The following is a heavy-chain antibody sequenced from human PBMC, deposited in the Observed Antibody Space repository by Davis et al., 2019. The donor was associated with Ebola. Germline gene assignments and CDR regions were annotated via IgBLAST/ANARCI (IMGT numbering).Heavy chain of an antibody. CDR3: ASIAAAGEFDY. D-gene: IGHD6-13*01. CDR2: IYYSGST. CDR1: GGSISSYY. V-gene: IGHV4-59*01. J-gene: IGHJ4*02. Sequence: SETLSLTCTVSGGSISSYYWSWIRQPPGKGLEWIGYIYYSGSTNYNPSLKSRVTISVDTSKNQFSLKLSSVTAADTAVYYCASIAAAGEFDYWGQGTLVTVSS.